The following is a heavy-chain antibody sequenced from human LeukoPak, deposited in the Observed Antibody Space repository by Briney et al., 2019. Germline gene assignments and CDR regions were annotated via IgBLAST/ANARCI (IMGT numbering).Heavy chain of an antibody. J-gene: IGHJ4*02. CDR3: ARVAWSGYYTDY. CDR2: IYTSGST. CDR1: GGSISSGSYY. Sequence: PSETLSLTCTVSGGSISSGSYYWSWIRQPAGKGLEWIGRIYTSGSTNYNPSLKSRVTISVDTSKNQFSLKLSSVTAADTAVYYCARVAWSGYYTDYWGQGTLVTVSS. V-gene: IGHV4-61*02. D-gene: IGHD3-3*01.